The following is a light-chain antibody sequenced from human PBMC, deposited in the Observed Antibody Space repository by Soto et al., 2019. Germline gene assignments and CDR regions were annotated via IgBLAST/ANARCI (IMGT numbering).Light chain of an antibody. CDR1: QDISTF. CDR3: LQHNSYPWT. Sequence: DIQMTQSPSSLSASVGDRVTITCQASQDISTFLNWYHHRPGKAPKLLIYDASHLQSGVASRFSASGAGTDFTFTISSLQPEDVGTYYCLQHNSYPWTFGQGTKVEIK. J-gene: IGKJ1*01. V-gene: IGKV1-33*01. CDR2: DAS.